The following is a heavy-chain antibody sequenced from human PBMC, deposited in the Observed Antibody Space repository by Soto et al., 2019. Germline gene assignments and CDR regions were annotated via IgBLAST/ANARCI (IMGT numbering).Heavy chain of an antibody. CDR2: INPATGAA. D-gene: IGHD3-3*01. V-gene: IGHV1-2*02. Sequence: QLHLVQSGAVVKKPGASVTVSCSASGYPVTAYYMHWVRQAPGRGLEWMGGINPATGAAKYTQTFQGRVTRTGDTSTSTAFMELSGLTSEDTAVFYCARGGGVGVAGSAAFDMWGQGTLVTVSS. CDR1: GYPVTAYY. J-gene: IGHJ3*02. CDR3: ARGGGVGVAGSAAFDM.